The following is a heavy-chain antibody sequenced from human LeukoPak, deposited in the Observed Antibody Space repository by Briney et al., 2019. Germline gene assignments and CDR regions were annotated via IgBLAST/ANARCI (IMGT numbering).Heavy chain of an antibody. V-gene: IGHV1-69*05. D-gene: IGHD3-22*01. J-gene: IGHJ4*02. CDR2: IIPIFGTA. CDR3: ARGYDSSGYYWVY. CDR1: GGTFSRYA. Sequence: SVKVSCKASGGTFSRYAISWVRQAPGQGLEWMGRIIPIFGTANYAQKFQGRVTITTDESTSTAYMELSSLRSEDTAIYYCARGYDSSGYYWVYWGQGTLVTVSS.